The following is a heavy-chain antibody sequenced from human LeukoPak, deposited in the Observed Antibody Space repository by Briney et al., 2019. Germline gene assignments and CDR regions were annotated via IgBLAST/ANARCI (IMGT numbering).Heavy chain of an antibody. CDR3: ARTAGDFWSGYSDYYYYMDV. Sequence: ASVKVSCKASGYTFTSYYMHWVRQAPGQGLEWMGWINPNSGGTNYAQKFQGRVTMTRDTSISTAYMELSRLRSDDTAVYYCARTAGDFWSGYSDYYYYMDVWGKGTPVTVSS. D-gene: IGHD3-3*01. V-gene: IGHV1-2*02. CDR1: GYTFTSYY. CDR2: INPNSGGT. J-gene: IGHJ6*03.